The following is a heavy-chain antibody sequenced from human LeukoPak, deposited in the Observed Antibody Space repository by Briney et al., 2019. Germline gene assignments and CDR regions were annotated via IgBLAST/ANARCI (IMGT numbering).Heavy chain of an antibody. V-gene: IGHV1-24*01. CDR3: ATDFKGVVMVREFDY. CDR1: GYTLTELS. Sequence: ASVKVSCKVSGYTLTELSMHWVRQAPGKGLEWMGGFDPEDGETIYAQKFQGRVTMTEDTSTDTAYMELSSLRSEDTAVYYCATDFKGVVMVREFDYWGQGTLVTVSS. CDR2: FDPEDGET. J-gene: IGHJ4*02. D-gene: IGHD3-10*01.